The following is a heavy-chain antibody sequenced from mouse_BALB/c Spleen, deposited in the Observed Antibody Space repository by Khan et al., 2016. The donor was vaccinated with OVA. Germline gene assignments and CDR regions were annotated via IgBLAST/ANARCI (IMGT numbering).Heavy chain of an antibody. CDR2: IWAGGST. CDR1: GFSLTSYG. V-gene: IGHV2-9*02. CDR3: VILEDK. J-gene: IGHJ2*01. Sequence: VQLKESGPGLVAPSPSLSITCTVSGFSLTSYGVHWVHPPPGKGLEWLGVIWAGGSTNYNSALMSRLSISKDNSKSQVFLKMNSLPTDETTMYYCVILEDKWGQGTTLTVSA.